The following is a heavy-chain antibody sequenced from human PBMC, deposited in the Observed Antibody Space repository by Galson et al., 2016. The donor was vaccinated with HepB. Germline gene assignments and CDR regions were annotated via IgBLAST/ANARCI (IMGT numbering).Heavy chain of an antibody. Sequence: SLRLSCAVSGFTFSSYDMHWVRQAPGKGLEWVAVVSFDGNNNFYADSVKGRFTISRDNSRNTLYLQINRLRPEDTAVKYCARGLPYFPLGVYYYYGLDVWGKGTTVTVS. D-gene: IGHD3-9*01. J-gene: IGHJ6*04. CDR1: GFTFSSYD. CDR3: ARGLPYFPLGVYYYYGLDV. CDR2: VSFDGNNN. V-gene: IGHV3-30*14.